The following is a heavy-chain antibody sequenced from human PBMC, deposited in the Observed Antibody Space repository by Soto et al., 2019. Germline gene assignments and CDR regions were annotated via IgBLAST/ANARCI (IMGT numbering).Heavy chain of an antibody. J-gene: IGHJ6*02. D-gene: IGHD3-10*01. Sequence: QVQLVQSGAEVKKPGASVKVSCKASGYTFTSYGISWVRQAPGQGLEWMGWISAYNGNTNYAQKLQGRVTMTTDTSTSTAYMELRSLRSDGTAVYYCARDPSSGSYYDYYYYYGVDVWGQGTTVTVSS. CDR1: GYTFTSYG. CDR3: ARDPSSGSYYDYYYYYGVDV. V-gene: IGHV1-18*01. CDR2: ISAYNGNT.